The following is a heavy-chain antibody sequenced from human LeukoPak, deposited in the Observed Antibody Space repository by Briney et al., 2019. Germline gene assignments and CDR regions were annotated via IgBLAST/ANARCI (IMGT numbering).Heavy chain of an antibody. CDR2: ISAYNGNT. Sequence: GASVKVSCKASGYTFTGYYMHWVRQAPGQGLEWMGWISAYNGNTNYAQKLQGRVTMTTDTSTSTAYMELRSLRSDDTAVYYCASAAGTVLGFDPWGQGTLVTVSS. CDR3: ASAAGTVLGFDP. CDR1: GYTFTGYY. J-gene: IGHJ5*02. V-gene: IGHV1-18*04. D-gene: IGHD6-13*01.